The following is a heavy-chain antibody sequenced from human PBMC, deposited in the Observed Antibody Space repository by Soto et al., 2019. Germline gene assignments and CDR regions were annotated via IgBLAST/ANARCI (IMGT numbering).Heavy chain of an antibody. V-gene: IGHV4-61*08. D-gene: IGHD6-19*01. CDR3: ARDVPYTSRLDY. Sequence: SETLSLTCVVSGGSVSRDGYYLSWIRQPPGKGLEWIGYIHHTGSTNYNPSLKSRVTISQDTSKSQFSLKLTSVTAADTAVYYCARDVPYTSRLDYWGQGTLVTVSS. CDR1: GGSVSRDGYY. J-gene: IGHJ4*02. CDR2: IHHTGST.